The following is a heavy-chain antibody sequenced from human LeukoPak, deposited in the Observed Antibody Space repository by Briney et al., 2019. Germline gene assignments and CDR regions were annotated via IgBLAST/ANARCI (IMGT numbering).Heavy chain of an antibody. CDR1: GFTFSSYG. CDR2: IWYDGSNK. CDR3: ARDSAGNTMNLYY. V-gene: IGHV3-33*08. J-gene: IGHJ4*02. Sequence: GGSLRLSCAAPGFTFSSYGMHWVRQAPGKGLEWVAVIWYDGSNKYYADSVKGRFTISRDNSKNTLYLQMNSLRAEDTAVYYCARDSAGNTMNLYYWGQGTLVTVSS. D-gene: IGHD3-22*01.